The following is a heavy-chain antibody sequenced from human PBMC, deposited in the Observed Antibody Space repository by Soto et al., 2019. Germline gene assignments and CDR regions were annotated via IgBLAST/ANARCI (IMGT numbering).Heavy chain of an antibody. CDR2: IIPVFGTT. J-gene: IGHJ4*02. D-gene: IGHD7-27*01. CDR3: AKEVWGGGGYYLAS. CDR1: GGTFNSFG. V-gene: IGHV1-69*01. Sequence: QVHVVQSGAEVKKPGSSVKVTCKAFGGTFNSFGINWVRQAPGQGLEWMGGIIPVFGTTKYAQKFRHRVTLVADLSTSTVYMELSSLTSDDTAVYYCAKEVWGGGGYYLASWGQGTLVTVSS.